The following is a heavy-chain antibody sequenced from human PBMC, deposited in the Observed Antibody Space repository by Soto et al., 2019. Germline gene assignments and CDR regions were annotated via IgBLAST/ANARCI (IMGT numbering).Heavy chain of an antibody. J-gene: IGHJ6*02. Sequence: QVQLVQSGAEVKKPGSSVKVSCKTSGGTFSSYAFNWVRRAPGQGLEWMGRIIPVFGTPNFAQKFQGRVTFTADASTTTTYIELTSLTSEDTAIYYCARGLSNNFLMDVWGPGTAVTVSS. CDR2: IIPVFGTP. CDR1: GGTFSSYA. CDR3: ARGLSNNFLMDV. V-gene: IGHV1-69*18. D-gene: IGHD4-4*01.